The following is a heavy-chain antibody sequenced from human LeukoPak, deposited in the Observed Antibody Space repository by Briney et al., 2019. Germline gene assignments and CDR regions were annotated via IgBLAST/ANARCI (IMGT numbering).Heavy chain of an antibody. D-gene: IGHD5-24*01. CDR2: INPSGGST. Sequence: ASVKVSCKASGYTFTSYYMHWVRQAPGQGLEWMGIINPSGGSTSYAQKFQGRVTTTRDTSTSTVYMELSSLRSEDTAVYYCAREMATIVKDYYYYGMDVWGQGTTVTVSS. CDR3: AREMATIVKDYYYYGMDV. J-gene: IGHJ6*02. V-gene: IGHV1-46*01. CDR1: GYTFTSYY.